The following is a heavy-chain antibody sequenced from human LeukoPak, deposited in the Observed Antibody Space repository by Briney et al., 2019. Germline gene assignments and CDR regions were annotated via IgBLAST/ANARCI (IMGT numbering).Heavy chain of an antibody. Sequence: ASVKVSCKACGYTFANHYMHLVRQAPGQGLEWLGIINPSGGSTDYAQKFQGRVTMTRDTSTSTVYMELSSLRSEDTAVYYCARDSCGSETAWWFDPWGQGTLVTVSS. D-gene: IGHD2-21*02. CDR3: ARDSCGSETAWWFDP. CDR1: GYTFANHY. J-gene: IGHJ5*02. CDR2: INPSGGST. V-gene: IGHV1-46*01.